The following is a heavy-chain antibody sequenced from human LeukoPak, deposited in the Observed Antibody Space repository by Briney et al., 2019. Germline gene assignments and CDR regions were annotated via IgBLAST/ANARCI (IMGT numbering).Heavy chain of an antibody. V-gene: IGHV3-23*01. Sequence: GGSLRLSCAASGFTFSSYAMSWVRQAPGKGLEWVSAISGSGGSTYYADSVKGRFTISRDNSKNTLYLQMNSLRAEDTALYYCARSGYYGSGSYSDYWGQGTLVTVSS. CDR2: ISGSGGST. D-gene: IGHD3-10*01. CDR3: ARSGYYGSGSYSDY. J-gene: IGHJ4*02. CDR1: GFTFSSYA.